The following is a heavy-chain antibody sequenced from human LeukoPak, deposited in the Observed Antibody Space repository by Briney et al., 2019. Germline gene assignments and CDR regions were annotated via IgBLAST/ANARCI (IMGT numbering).Heavy chain of an antibody. V-gene: IGHV3-33*01. J-gene: IGHJ3*02. CDR1: GFTFSSYG. Sequence: GGSLRLSCAASGFTFSSYGMHWVRQAPGKGLEWVAVIWYDRSNKYYADSVKGRFTISRDNSKNTLYLQMNSLRAEDTAVYYCARRYDSSGYYLVTGAFDIWGQGTMVTVSS. CDR2: IWYDRSNK. CDR3: ARRYDSSGYYLVTGAFDI. D-gene: IGHD3-22*01.